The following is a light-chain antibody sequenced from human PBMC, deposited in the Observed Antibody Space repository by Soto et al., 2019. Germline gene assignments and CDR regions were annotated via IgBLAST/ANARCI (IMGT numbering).Light chain of an antibody. CDR2: GAS. CDR1: QSVRSNF. CDR3: QQYGSSPWT. J-gene: IGKJ1*01. Sequence: EIVLTQSPGALSLSPGERATLSCRASQSVRSNFLAWYQQKPGQAPRLLIYGASNRATGIPDRFSGSGSGTDFTLTITRPEPEDFAVYFCQQYGSSPWTSGQGTKVDI. V-gene: IGKV3-20*01.